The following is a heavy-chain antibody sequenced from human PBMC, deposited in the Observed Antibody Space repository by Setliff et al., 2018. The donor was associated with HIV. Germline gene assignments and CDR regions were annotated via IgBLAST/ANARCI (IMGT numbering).Heavy chain of an antibody. J-gene: IGHJ6*03. Sequence: PSETLSLTCTVSGASITSHYWSWIRQSPGKALEWIGYIYASGSIIYNPSLKSRVTMSVDTSKNQVFLRLSSVTAADTAVYYCVRGYCSSTTCYEDYYYMDVWGKGSTVTVSS. CDR2: IYASGSI. D-gene: IGHD2-2*01. V-gene: IGHV4-59*11. CDR1: GASITSHY. CDR3: VRGYCSSTTCYEDYYYMDV.